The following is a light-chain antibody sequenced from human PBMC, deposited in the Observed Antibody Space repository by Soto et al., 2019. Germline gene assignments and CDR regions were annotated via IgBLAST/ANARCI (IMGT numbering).Light chain of an antibody. CDR3: QQYGSSLRT. CDR2: GAS. V-gene: IGKV3-20*01. J-gene: IGKJ1*01. Sequence: IVLTQAPCTLCLSPGERATLSCRASQRVRSTSLAWYQQKPGQAPRLLIYGASSRATGIPDRFSGSGSGTDFTLTISRLEPEDFAVYYCQQYGSSLRTFGQGTKVDIK. CDR1: QRVRSTS.